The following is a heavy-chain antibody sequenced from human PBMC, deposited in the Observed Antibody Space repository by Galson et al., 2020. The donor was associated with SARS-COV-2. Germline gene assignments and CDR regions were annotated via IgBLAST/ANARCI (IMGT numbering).Heavy chain of an antibody. CDR2: INDSGNT. J-gene: IGHJ6*02. V-gene: IGHV4-34*01. Sequence: SETLSLTCGVYGGSFSGYYWTWIRQPPGKGLEWIIEINDSGNTKYNPSFEGRVTILVDTSKNQFSLKMNSVTAADTAVYYCARGFKIAVAGNYYYAMDVWGQGTTVTVSS. CDR3: ARGFKIAVAGNYYYAMDV. D-gene: IGHD6-19*01. CDR1: GGSFSGYY.